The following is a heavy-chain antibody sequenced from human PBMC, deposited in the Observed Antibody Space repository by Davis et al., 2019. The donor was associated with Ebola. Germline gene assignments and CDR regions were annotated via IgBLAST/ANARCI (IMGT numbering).Heavy chain of an antibody. CDR3: AREAVWWFDP. J-gene: IGHJ5*02. D-gene: IGHD3-16*01. CDR1: GFTVSSNY. CDR2: IKQDGSEK. V-gene: IGHV3-7*03. Sequence: PGGSLRLSCAASGFTVSSNYMSWVRQAPGKGLEWVANIKQDGSEKYYVDSVKGRFTISRDNAKNSLYLQMNSLRAEDTAVYYCAREAVWWFDPWGQGTLVTVSS.